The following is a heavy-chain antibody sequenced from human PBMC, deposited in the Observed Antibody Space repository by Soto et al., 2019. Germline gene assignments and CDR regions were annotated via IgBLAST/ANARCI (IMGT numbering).Heavy chain of an antibody. CDR3: ARLLTEGATYREDAFDM. CDR1: GYTFTSHG. V-gene: IGHV1-18*01. CDR2: ISTYNGKT. D-gene: IGHD1-26*01. J-gene: IGHJ3*02. Sequence: QLQLVQSGGEVKTPGASVKVSCTTSGYTFTSHGISCVRQAPGQGLEWMGWISTYNGKTDYAQKFQGRVNMTADTRTSTVYMEVRSLRSDDTAVYYCARLLTEGATYREDAFDMWGQGTKVTVSS.